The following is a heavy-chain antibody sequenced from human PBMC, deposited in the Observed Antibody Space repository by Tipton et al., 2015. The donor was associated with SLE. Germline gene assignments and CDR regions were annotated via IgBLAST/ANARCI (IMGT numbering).Heavy chain of an antibody. J-gene: IGHJ6*02. CDR1: GGSISSSSYY. V-gene: IGHV4-61*01. D-gene: IGHD6-13*01. CDR3: ARAGYSSSWFYYYYGMDV. CDR2: IYYSGST. Sequence: TLSLTCTVSGGSISSSSYYWSWIRQPPGKGLEWIGYIYYSGSTNYNPSLKSRVTISVDTSKNQFSLKVNSVTAADTAVYYCARAGYSSSWFYYYYGMDVWGQGTTVTVSS.